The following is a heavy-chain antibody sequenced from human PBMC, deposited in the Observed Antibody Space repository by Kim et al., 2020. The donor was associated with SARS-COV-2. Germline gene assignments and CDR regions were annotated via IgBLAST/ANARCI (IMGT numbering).Heavy chain of an antibody. CDR1: GFTFSSYA. V-gene: IGHV3-23*01. Sequence: GGSLRLSCAASGFTFSSYAMSWVRQAPGKGLEWVSAISGSGGSTYYADSVKGRFTISRDNSKNTLYLQMNSLRAEDTAVYYCAKDVHGGVGATIWFDPWGQGTLVTVSS. CDR3: AKDVHGGVGATIWFDP. D-gene: IGHD1-26*01. CDR2: ISGSGGST. J-gene: IGHJ5*02.